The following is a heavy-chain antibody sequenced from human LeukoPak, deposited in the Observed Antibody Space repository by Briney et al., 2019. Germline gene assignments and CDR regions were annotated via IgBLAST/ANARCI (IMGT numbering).Heavy chain of an antibody. CDR1: GFTFSSYE. J-gene: IGHJ4*02. V-gene: IGHV3-48*03. CDR3: ARVYGVLGSRDQQLMH. Sequence: PGGSLRLSCAASGFTFSSYEMNWVRQAPGKGLEFLAFISSSGSYTNSADSVKGRFTISRDNAKNSLYLQMNSLRDEDTAVYYCARVYGVLGSRDQQLMHWGQGTLVTVSS. CDR2: ISSSGSYT. D-gene: IGHD6-13*01.